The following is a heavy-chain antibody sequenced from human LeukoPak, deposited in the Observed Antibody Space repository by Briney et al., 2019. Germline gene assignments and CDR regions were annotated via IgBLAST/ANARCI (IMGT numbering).Heavy chain of an antibody. CDR1: GFTFSNYD. D-gene: IGHD2-2*01. CDR3: ARGSCSSSSCYDRLNGLDV. CDR2: FHTAGDT. V-gene: IGHV3-13*01. J-gene: IGHJ6*02. Sequence: GGSLRLSCAASGFTFSNYDMHWVRHATGRGLEWVSAFHTAGDTHYSGSVKGRFATSRENAKNSFYLQMNNLRAEDTAVYYCARGSCSSSSCYDRLNGLDVWGQGTPVTVSS.